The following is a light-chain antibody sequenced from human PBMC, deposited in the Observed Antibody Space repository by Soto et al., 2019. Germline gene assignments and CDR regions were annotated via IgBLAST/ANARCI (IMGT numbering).Light chain of an antibody. J-gene: IGLJ2*01. Sequence: QSVLSQPPSASGTPGQRVTISCSGRSSNIGSNIVNWYQQLPGTAPKLLIYNNDHRPSGVPDRFSGSKSGTSASLAISGLQSEDEADYYCSAWDASLNAILFGGGTQLTVL. CDR2: NND. V-gene: IGLV1-44*01. CDR3: SAWDASLNAIL. CDR1: SSNIGSNI.